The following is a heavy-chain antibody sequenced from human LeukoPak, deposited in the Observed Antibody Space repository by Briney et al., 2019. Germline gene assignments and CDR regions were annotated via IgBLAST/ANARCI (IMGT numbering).Heavy chain of an antibody. D-gene: IGHD2-21*01. V-gene: IGHV3-23*01. CDR1: GFTFSSYA. CDR3: ARDSILWGRSGDWGYYFDY. CDR2: ISGRGDNT. Sequence: GGSLRLSCAASGFTFSSYAMSWVRQAPGKGLEWVSSISGRGDNTYYADSVKGRFTMSKDNSKNTLYLQMNSLRAEDTAVYYCARDSILWGRSGDWGYYFDYWGQGTLVTVSS. J-gene: IGHJ4*02.